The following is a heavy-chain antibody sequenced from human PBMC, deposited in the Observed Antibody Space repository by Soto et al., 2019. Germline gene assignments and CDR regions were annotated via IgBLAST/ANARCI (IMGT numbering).Heavy chain of an antibody. J-gene: IGHJ3*02. D-gene: IGHD1-26*01. Sequence: SETLSLTCTVSGGSISSSSYYWAWIRQPPGRGLEWIGSIYDRGSTYCNPSLKSRVTISVDTSKNQFSLELSSVTAADTAVYYCARHEKDHKVGATHDSFDIWGQGTMVT. CDR3: ARHEKDHKVGATHDSFDI. CDR1: GGSISSSSYY. CDR2: IYDRGST. V-gene: IGHV4-39*01.